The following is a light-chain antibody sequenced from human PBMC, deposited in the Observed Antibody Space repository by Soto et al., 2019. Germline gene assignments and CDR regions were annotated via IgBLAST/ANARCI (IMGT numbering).Light chain of an antibody. CDR2: DTS. J-gene: IGKJ1*01. V-gene: IGKV3-15*01. CDR1: QNISRR. Sequence: EIVMTQSPVTLSVSPGQRATLSCRASQNISRRLAWYQQKPGQGPNLLIYDTSTRDGGVPARFSGGGSGTEFTLTITSLQSEDFAVYYCHQYNGWPRTFGQGTKVDIK. CDR3: HQYNGWPRT.